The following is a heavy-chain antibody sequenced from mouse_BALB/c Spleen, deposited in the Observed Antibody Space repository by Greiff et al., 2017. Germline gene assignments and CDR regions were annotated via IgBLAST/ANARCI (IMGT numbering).Heavy chain of an antibody. CDR1: GFSLTSYG. J-gene: IGHJ3*01. CDR2: IWAGGST. Sequence: VKVVESGPGLVAPSQSLSITCTVSGFSLTSYGVHWVRQPPGKGLEWLGVIWAGGSTNYNSALMSRLSISKDNSKSQVFLKMNSLQTDDTAMYYCARDYYGSSFFAYWGQGTLVTVSA. CDR3: ARDYYGSSFFAY. V-gene: IGHV2-9*02. D-gene: IGHD1-1*01.